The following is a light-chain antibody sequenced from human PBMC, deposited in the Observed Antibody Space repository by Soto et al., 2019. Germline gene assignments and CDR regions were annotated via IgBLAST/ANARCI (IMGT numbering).Light chain of an antibody. CDR3: RSSDSSLSAVV. J-gene: IGLJ2*01. CDR2: ANS. V-gene: IGLV1-40*01. Sequence: QSVLTQPASVSGAPGQWVTISCTGSSSNVGGGDDVPWYQQLPGTAPKLLIYANSNRPSGVPARFSGSKSGTSASLAITGVLAEEEADDYCRSSDSSLSAVVFGGGTKVTVL. CDR1: SSNVGGGDD.